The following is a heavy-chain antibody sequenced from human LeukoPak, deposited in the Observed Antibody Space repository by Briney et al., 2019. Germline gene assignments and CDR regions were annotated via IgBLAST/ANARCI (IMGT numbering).Heavy chain of an antibody. V-gene: IGHV3-66*02. Sequence: GGSLRLSCAASGFTVSSNYMSWVRQAPGRGLEWVSVIYSGGSTYYADSVKGRFTISRDNSKNTLYLQMSSLRAEDTAVYYCARDFVFDYWGQGTLVTVSS. CDR3: ARDFVFDY. CDR2: IYSGGST. J-gene: IGHJ4*02. D-gene: IGHD3-3*01. CDR1: GFTVSSNY.